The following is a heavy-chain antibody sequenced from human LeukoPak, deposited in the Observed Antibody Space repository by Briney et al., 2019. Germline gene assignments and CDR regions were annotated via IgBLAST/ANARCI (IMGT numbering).Heavy chain of an antibody. D-gene: IGHD4-23*01. V-gene: IGHV3-23*01. J-gene: IGHJ4*02. CDR2: LSNNGDST. CDR1: GFTFSSYG. Sequence: GGSLRLSCAASGFTFSSYGMHWVRQAPGKGLEWVSALSNNGDSTYYADSVKGRFTISRDNSKNTLYLQMNTLRAEDTAVYYCAKTQSTTYPRWFDYWGQGTLVTVSS. CDR3: AKTQSTTYPRWFDY.